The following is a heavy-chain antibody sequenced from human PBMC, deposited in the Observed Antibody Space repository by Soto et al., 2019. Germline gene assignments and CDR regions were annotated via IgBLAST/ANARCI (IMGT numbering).Heavy chain of an antibody. Sequence: ASVKVSCKASGYTFTSYGISWVRQAPGQGLEWMGWISAYNGNTNYAQKLQGRVTMTTDTSTSTAYMELRSLRSDDTAVYYCARDFWSGYYPEYYYYGMDVWGQGTTVTVS. CDR2: ISAYNGNT. CDR1: GYTFTSYG. D-gene: IGHD3-3*01. V-gene: IGHV1-18*01. CDR3: ARDFWSGYYPEYYYYGMDV. J-gene: IGHJ6*02.